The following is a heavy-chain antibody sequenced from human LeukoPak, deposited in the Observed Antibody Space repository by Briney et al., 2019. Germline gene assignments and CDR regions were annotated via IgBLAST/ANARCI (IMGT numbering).Heavy chain of an antibody. D-gene: IGHD1-20*01. CDR1: GFTFSSYW. Sequence: EGSLRLSCAASGFTFSSYWMSWVRQAPGKGLEWVANIKQDGSEKYYVDSVKGRFTISRDNAKNSLYLQMNSLRAEDTAVYYCARVRYNWSYYFDYWGQGTLVTVSS. CDR2: IKQDGSEK. V-gene: IGHV3-7*01. CDR3: ARVRYNWSYYFDY. J-gene: IGHJ4*02.